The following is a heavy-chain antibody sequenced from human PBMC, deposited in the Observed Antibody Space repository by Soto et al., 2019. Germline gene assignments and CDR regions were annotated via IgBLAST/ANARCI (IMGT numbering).Heavy chain of an antibody. CDR3: ARGGIAAAGTSPHYYYYYGMDV. Sequence: SETLSLTCTVSGGSISSYYWSWIRQPAWKVLEWIGRIYTSGSTNYNPSPKSRVTMSVDTSKNQFSLKLSSVTAADTAVYYCARGGIAAAGTSPHYYYYYGMDVWGQGTTGTVSS. J-gene: IGHJ6*02. CDR1: GGSISSYY. CDR2: IYTSGST. D-gene: IGHD6-13*01. V-gene: IGHV4-4*07.